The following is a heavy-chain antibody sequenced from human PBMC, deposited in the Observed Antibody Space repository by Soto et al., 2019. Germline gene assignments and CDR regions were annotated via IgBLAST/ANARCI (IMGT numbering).Heavy chain of an antibody. J-gene: IGHJ6*02. Sequence: ASVKVSCKISGHTLTELSIHWVRQAPGKGLEWMGWINPNSGGTNYAQKFQGWVTMTRDTSISTAYMELSRLRSDDTAVYYCAREVIVGATTVYYYYGMDVWGQGTTVT. D-gene: IGHD1-26*01. CDR1: GHTLTELS. V-gene: IGHV1-2*04. CDR2: INPNSGGT. CDR3: AREVIVGATTVYYYYGMDV.